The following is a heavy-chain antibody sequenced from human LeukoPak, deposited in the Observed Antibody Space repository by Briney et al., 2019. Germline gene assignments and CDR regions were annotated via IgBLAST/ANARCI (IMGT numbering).Heavy chain of an antibody. CDR1: GYTFTGYY. V-gene: IGHV1-2*02. D-gene: IGHD6-19*01. Sequence: ASVKVSCKASGYTFTGYYMHWVRQAPGQGLEWMGWINPNSGGTNSAQKFQGRVTMTRDTSISTAYMELSRLTSDDTAVYYCASALIAVAGTSFDSWGQGTLVTVSS. J-gene: IGHJ4*02. CDR3: ASALIAVAGTSFDS. CDR2: INPNSGGT.